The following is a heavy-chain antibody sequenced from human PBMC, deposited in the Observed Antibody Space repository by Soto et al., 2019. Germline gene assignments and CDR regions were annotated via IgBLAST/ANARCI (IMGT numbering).Heavy chain of an antibody. Sequence: PSETLSLTCTVSCGSISSGGYYWSWIRQHPGKGLEWIGYIYYSGSTYYNPSLKSRVTISVDTSKNQFSLKLSSVTAADTAVYYCARDSHYGDNGNYWGQGTLVTVS. V-gene: IGHV4-31*03. D-gene: IGHD4-17*01. CDR1: CGSISSGGYY. J-gene: IGHJ4*02. CDR3: ARDSHYGDNGNY. CDR2: IYYSGST.